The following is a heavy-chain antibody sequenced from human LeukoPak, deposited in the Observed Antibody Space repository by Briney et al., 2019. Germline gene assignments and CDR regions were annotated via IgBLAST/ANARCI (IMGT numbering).Heavy chain of an antibody. CDR2: IYYSGST. CDR1: GGSISSYY. CDR3: AREYRYYFDY. V-gene: IGHV4-59*01. Sequence: SETLSLTCTVAGGSISSYYWSWIRQPPGKGLEWIGYIYYSGSTNYNPSLKSRVTISVDTSKNQFSLKLSSVTAADTAVYYCAREYRYYFDYWGQGTLVTVSS. D-gene: IGHD3-16*02. J-gene: IGHJ4*02.